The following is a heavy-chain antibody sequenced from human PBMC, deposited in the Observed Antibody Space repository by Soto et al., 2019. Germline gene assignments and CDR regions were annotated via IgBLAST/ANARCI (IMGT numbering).Heavy chain of an antibody. V-gene: IGHV2-5*02. CDR3: AHSSNYYDSSGYYRPFDY. CDR1: GFSLSTSGVG. CDR2: IYWADDK. Sequence: QITLKESGPTLVKPTQTLTLTCTFSGFSLSTSGVGVGWIRQPPGKALEWLALIYWADDKRYSPSLKSRLTITKDTSKNQVVLTMTNMDPVDTATYYCAHSSNYYDSSGYYRPFDYWGQGTLVTVSS. D-gene: IGHD3-22*01. J-gene: IGHJ4*02.